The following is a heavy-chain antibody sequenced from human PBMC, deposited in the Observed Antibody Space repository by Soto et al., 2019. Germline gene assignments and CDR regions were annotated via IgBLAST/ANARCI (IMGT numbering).Heavy chain of an antibody. V-gene: IGHV3-43*01. J-gene: IGHJ4*02. CDR3: ARSGSGYDKVGYFDY. D-gene: IGHD5-12*01. CDR1: GFTFDDYT. CDR2: ISWDGGST. Sequence: GGSLRLSCAASGFTFDDYTMHWVRQAPGKGLEWVSLISWDGGSTYYADSVKGRFTISRDNSKNSLYLQMNSLRTEDTALYYCARSGSGYDKVGYFDYWGQGTLVTVSS.